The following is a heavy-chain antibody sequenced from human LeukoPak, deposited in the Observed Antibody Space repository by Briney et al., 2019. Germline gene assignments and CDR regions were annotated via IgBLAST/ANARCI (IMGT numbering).Heavy chain of an antibody. CDR2: IYYSGST. D-gene: IGHD3-16*01. V-gene: IGHV4-39*01. CDR1: GGSISSSSYY. CDR3: ARHYVRLPTYAFDI. Sequence: PSETLSLTCTVSGGSISSSSYYWGWIRQPPGKGLEWIGSIYYSGSTYYNPSLERRVTISVDTSKNQFSLKLSSVTAADTAVYYCARHYVRLPTYAFDIWGQGTMVTVSS. J-gene: IGHJ3*02.